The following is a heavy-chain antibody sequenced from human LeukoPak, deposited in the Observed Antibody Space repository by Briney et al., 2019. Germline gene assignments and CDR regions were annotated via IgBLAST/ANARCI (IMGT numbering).Heavy chain of an antibody. D-gene: IGHD3-22*01. Sequence: GRSLRLSCTAPGFTFCDYAMSWVRQAPGRGLEWGSFIRSKAKGGRTEDAASVQGRFTISRDDSKSIAYLQMNSLKTEDTAVYYCTRCYYDSSGYYVFDYWGQGTLVTVSS. CDR2: IRSKAKGGRT. V-gene: IGHV3-49*04. CDR3: TRCYYDSSGYYVFDY. CDR1: GFTFCDYA. J-gene: IGHJ4*02.